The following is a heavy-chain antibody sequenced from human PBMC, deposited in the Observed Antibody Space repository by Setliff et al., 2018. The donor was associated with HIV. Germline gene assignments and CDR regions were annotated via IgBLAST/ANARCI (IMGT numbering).Heavy chain of an antibody. D-gene: IGHD3-16*01. CDR1: GFTFSSYA. Sequence: PGGSMRLSCAASGFTFSSYASGWVRQAPGKGLEWVSGISGSGDSTFYAHSVKGRFTISRDNSRDTLYLEMNNLRAEDTALYYCAKDYTPTFWEYNWFDVWGQGTQVTVSS. V-gene: IGHV3-23*01. CDR2: ISGSGDST. CDR3: AKDYTPTFWEYNWFDV. J-gene: IGHJ5*02.